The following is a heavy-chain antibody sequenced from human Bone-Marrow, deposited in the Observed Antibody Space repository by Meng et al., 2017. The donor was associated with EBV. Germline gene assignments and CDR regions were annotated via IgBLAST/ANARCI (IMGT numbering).Heavy chain of an antibody. J-gene: IGHJ5*02. CDR2: IYYSGST. CDR1: GGSISSSSYY. Sequence: QLQLQESGPGLVKPSETLSPTCTVSGGSISSSSYYWGWIRQPPGKGLEWIGSIYYSGSTYYNPSLKSRVTISVDTSKNQFSLKLSSVTAADTAVYYCAKLAGTSTNGWFDPWGQGTMVTVSA. D-gene: IGHD2-8*01. V-gene: IGHV4-39*07. CDR3: AKLAGTSTNGWFDP.